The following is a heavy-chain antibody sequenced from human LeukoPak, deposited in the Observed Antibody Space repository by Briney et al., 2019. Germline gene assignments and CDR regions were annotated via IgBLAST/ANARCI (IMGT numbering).Heavy chain of an antibody. J-gene: IGHJ6*02. Sequence: ASVKVSCKASGYSLTAHYMHWIRQAPGQGLEWMGWISAYNGNTNYAQKLQGRVTMTTDTSTSTAYMELRSLRSDDTAVYYCARGYDILTGYPSPLDYYGMDVWGQGTTVTVSS. CDR1: GYSLTAHY. D-gene: IGHD3-9*01. CDR2: ISAYNGNT. CDR3: ARGYDILTGYPSPLDYYGMDV. V-gene: IGHV1-18*04.